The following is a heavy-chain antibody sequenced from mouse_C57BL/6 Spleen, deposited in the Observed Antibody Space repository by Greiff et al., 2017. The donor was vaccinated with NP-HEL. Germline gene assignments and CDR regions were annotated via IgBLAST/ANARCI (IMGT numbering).Heavy chain of an antibody. CDR2: IHPNSGST. D-gene: IGHD1-1*01. J-gene: IGHJ1*03. Sequence: QVQLKQPGAELVKPGASVKLSCKASGYTFTSYWMHWVKQRPGQGLEWIGMIHPNSGSTNYNEKFKSKATLTVDKSSSTAYMQLSSLTSEDSAVYYCARPFSTTVVARYFDVWGTGTTVTVSS. CDR3: ARPFSTTVVARYFDV. V-gene: IGHV1-64*01. CDR1: GYTFTSYW.